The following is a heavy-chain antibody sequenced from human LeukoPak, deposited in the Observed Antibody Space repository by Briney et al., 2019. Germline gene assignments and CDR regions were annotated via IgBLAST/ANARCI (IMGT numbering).Heavy chain of an antibody. CDR2: IKQDGSEK. D-gene: IGHD3-22*01. Sequence: GGSLRLSCAASGFTFSSYWMSWVRQAPGKGLEWVANIKQDGSEKYYVDSVKGRFTISRDNAKNSLYLQMNSLRAEDTAVYYCARDGPYHDSSGYYEAWGQGTLVTVSS. V-gene: IGHV3-7*04. CDR1: GFTFSSYW. CDR3: ARDGPYHDSSGYYEA. J-gene: IGHJ5*02.